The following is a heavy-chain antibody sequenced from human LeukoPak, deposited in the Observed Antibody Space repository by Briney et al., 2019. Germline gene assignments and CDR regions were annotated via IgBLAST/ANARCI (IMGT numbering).Heavy chain of an antibody. D-gene: IGHD3-3*01. J-gene: IGHJ6*03. V-gene: IGHV1-18*01. CDR2: ISAYNGNT. Sequence: ASVKVSCKASGYTFTSYGISWVRQAPGQGLEWMGWISAYNGNTNYAQKLQGRVTMTTDTSTSTAYMELRSLRSDDTAAYYCARDHNDFWSGYYYYYMDVWGKGTTVTVSS. CDR3: ARDHNDFWSGYYYYYMDV. CDR1: GYTFTSYG.